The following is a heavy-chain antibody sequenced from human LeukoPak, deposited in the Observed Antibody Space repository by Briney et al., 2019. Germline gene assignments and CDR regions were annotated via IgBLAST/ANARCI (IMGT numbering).Heavy chain of an antibody. CDR1: GFTVSSIY. CDR3: AGDTHSSSWYDH. Sequence: PGGSLRLSCAVSGFTVSSIYMTWVRQAPGKGLECVSSIYSDGNTYYADSVKGRFTLSRDSSRNTLYLQMNDLRVEDTAVYYCAGDTHSSSWYDHWGQGTLVTVSS. CDR2: IYSDGNT. V-gene: IGHV3-53*01. J-gene: IGHJ5*02. D-gene: IGHD6-19*01.